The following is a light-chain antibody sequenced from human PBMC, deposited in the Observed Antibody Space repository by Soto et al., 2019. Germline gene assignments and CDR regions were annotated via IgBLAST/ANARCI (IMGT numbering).Light chain of an antibody. Sequence: EIVMTQSPATLSVSPGERATLSCRASQSISSNLAWYQQKPGQTPRLLIYGASTRATGIPARFSGSGSGTEFTLTISSLQSEDFALYYCQQYNIWPLTFGGGTKVEIE. J-gene: IGKJ4*01. CDR3: QQYNIWPLT. V-gene: IGKV3-15*01. CDR2: GAS. CDR1: QSISSN.